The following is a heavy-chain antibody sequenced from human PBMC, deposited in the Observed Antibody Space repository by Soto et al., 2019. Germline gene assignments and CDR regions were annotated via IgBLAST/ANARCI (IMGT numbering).Heavy chain of an antibody. CDR2: ISGSGGST. J-gene: IGHJ5*02. CDR3: AKDPSASWGRFWFDP. Sequence: GGSLRLSCAASGFTFSSYAMSWVRQAPGKGLEWVSAISGSGGSTYYADSVKGRFTISRDNSKNTLYLQMNSLRAEDTAVYYCAKDPSASWGRFWFDPWGQGTLVTVSS. V-gene: IGHV3-23*01. D-gene: IGHD1-26*01. CDR1: GFTFSSYA.